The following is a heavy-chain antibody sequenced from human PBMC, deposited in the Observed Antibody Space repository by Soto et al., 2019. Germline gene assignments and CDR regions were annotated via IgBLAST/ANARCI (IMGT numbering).Heavy chain of an antibody. V-gene: IGHV4-59*01. CDR3: ARFSSPPRDFDY. J-gene: IGHJ4*02. CDR2: VYYSGAT. D-gene: IGHD6-13*01. CDR1: GGSISGYY. Sequence: QVKLQESGPGLVKPSETLSLTCTVSGGSISGYYWSWIRQPPGKGLEWIAHVYYSGATEYNPSLKSRLTISLDTSKNQFSLSVTSVTTEDPAVYSCARFSSPPRDFDYWGQGILVTVSS.